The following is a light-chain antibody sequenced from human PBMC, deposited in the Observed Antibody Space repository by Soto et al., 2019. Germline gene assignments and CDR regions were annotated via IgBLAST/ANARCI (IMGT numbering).Light chain of an antibody. CDR3: QQYNSYWT. CDR1: QSISSW. Sequence: IPMTQSPSTLSASVEDSVSMSFRASQSISSWLAWYQQKPGKAPKLLIYDASSLESGVPSRFSGSGSGTEFTLTISSLQTDDFATYYCQQYNSYWTFGQGTKVDIK. J-gene: IGKJ1*01. V-gene: IGKV1-5*01. CDR2: DAS.